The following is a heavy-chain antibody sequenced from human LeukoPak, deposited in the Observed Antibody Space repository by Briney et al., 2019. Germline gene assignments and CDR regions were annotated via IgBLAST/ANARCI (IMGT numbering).Heavy chain of an antibody. CDR2: IYPGDSDT. J-gene: IGHJ6*01. V-gene: IGHV5-51*01. Sequence: GESLKISLWSPGFRLNYYWIDLVRQMPGKGLEWMGIIYPGDSDTRYSPSFQGQVTISADKSNRTAYLQWSSLKASVRDMRYRACHVIHEGEYYYGLYVWGQGTTVTVSS. CDR1: GFRLNYYW. CDR3: ACHVIHEGEYYYGLYV. D-gene: IGHD2-21*01.